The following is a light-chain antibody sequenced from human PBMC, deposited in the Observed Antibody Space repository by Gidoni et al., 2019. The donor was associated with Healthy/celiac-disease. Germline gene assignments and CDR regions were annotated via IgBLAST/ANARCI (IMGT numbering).Light chain of an antibody. J-gene: IGKJ2*01. CDR3: QQYGSSPYT. CDR1: QSVSRSY. V-gene: IGKV3-20*01. CDR2: GAS. Sequence: SQSVSRSYLAWYQQKPGQTPRLLIYGASSRATGIPDRFSGSGSGTDFTLTISRLEPEDFAVYYCQQYGSSPYTFGQGTKLEIK.